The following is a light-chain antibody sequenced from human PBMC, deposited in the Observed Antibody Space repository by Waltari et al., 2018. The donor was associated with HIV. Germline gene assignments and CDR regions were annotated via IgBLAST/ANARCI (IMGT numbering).Light chain of an antibody. CDR3: QSADTSGTVV. CDR2: KDT. CDR1: DLLKQF. Sequence: SYDLTQPPSVSVSPGQTATITCSGNDLLKQFTNWYQQKSGQAPISVIFKDTERPPGIPERYSASVSGTNATLTITGVQAEDEGDFYCQSADTSGTVVFGGGTKLTVL. V-gene: IGLV3-25*03. J-gene: IGLJ3*02.